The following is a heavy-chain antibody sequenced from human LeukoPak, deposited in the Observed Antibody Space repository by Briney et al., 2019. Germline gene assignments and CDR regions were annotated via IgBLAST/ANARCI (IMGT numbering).Heavy chain of an antibody. V-gene: IGHV4-59*01. D-gene: IGHD5-18*01. CDR2: IYYSGST. CDR1: GGSISSYY. Sequence: SETLSLTCTVSGGSISSYYWSWIRQPPGKGLEWIGYIYYSGSTNYNPSLKSRVTISVDTSKNQFSLKLNSVTAADTAVYYCARLHTAMAAAPFDYWGQGTLVTVSS. J-gene: IGHJ4*02. CDR3: ARLHTAMAAAPFDY.